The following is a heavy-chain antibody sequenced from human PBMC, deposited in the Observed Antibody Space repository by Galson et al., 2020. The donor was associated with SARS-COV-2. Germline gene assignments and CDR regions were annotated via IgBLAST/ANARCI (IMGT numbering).Heavy chain of an antibody. CDR2: IWYNGRNE. V-gene: IGHV3-33*01. J-gene: IGHJ4*02. Sequence: PGGSLRLSCAASGFTFSDCAMHWVRQAPGKGLEWVAVIWYNGRNEYYADSVKGRFTISRDNSKNTLYLQMNSLRVEDTAVYYCARDQDGYNDFWGRGTLVTVSS. D-gene: IGHD5-18*01. CDR3: ARDQDGYNDF. CDR1: GFTFSDCA.